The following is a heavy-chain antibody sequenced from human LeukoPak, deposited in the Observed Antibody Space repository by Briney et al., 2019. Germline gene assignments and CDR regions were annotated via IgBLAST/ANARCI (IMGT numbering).Heavy chain of an antibody. V-gene: IGHV3-23*01. D-gene: IGHD3-22*01. J-gene: IGHJ4*02. CDR2: ISSNGRTT. Sequence: GGSLRLSCAASGFTFNNYAMTWVRQAPGKGLEWVSLISSNGRTTHYAGSVKGRFTISRDNSKNTVYLQMNSLRADDTALYYCAKDLHYFDGDYWGQGTQVTVSS. CDR1: GFTFNNYA. CDR3: AKDLHYFDGDY.